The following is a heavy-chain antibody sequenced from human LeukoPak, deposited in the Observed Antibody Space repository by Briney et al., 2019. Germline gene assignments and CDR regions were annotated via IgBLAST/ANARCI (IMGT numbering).Heavy chain of an antibody. D-gene: IGHD1/OR15-1a*01. CDR2: IIPIFGTA. V-gene: IGHV1-69*05. J-gene: IGHJ5*02. CDR1: GGTFSSYA. CDR3: ATRNNYELGNWFDP. Sequence: GASVKVPCKASGGTFSSYAISWVRQAPGQGLEWMGGIIPIFGTANYAQKFQGRVTITTDESTSTAYMELSSLRSEDTAVYYCATRNNYELGNWFDPWGLGTLVTVSS.